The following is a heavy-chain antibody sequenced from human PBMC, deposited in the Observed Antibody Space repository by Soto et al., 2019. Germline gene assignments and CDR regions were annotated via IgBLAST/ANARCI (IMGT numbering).Heavy chain of an antibody. D-gene: IGHD3-22*01. CDR1: GRSITSSSYS. Sequence: SDTLSLTCTVTGRSITSSSYSCASIRQPPVKGLEWIGSIYYSGSTYYNPSLKSRVTISVDTSKNQFSLKLSSVTAADTAVYYCARRLYYDSSGFEGGGMDVWGQGTTVT. CDR3: ARRLYYDSSGFEGGGMDV. CDR2: IYYSGST. V-gene: IGHV4-39*01. J-gene: IGHJ6*02.